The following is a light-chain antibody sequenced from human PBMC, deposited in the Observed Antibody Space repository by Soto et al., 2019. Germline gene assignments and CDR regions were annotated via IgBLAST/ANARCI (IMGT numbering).Light chain of an antibody. V-gene: IGLV1-51*02. CDR3: GTWDSSLSAHVV. CDR2: ENN. Sequence: QSVLTQPPSVSAAPGQKVTISCSGSSSNIGNNYVSRYQQLPGTAPKLLIYENNKRPSGIPDRFSGSKSGTSATLGITGLQTGDEADYYCGTWDSSLSAHVVFGGGTKLTVL. CDR1: SSNIGNNY. J-gene: IGLJ2*01.